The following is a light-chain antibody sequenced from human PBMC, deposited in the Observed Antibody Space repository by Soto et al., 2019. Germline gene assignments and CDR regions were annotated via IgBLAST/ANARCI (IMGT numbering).Light chain of an antibody. CDR3: QKYNSYPWT. V-gene: IGKV1-5*03. CDR2: KES. Sequence: DIQMTQSPSTLSASVGDRVTITCRASQSISSWLAWYQKKTGKDPKLLIYKESSLESGVKSRFSGSGYGTEFTLTIRSVQTDEVATYYCQKYNSYPWTFGKGTKVDIK. J-gene: IGKJ1*01. CDR1: QSISSW.